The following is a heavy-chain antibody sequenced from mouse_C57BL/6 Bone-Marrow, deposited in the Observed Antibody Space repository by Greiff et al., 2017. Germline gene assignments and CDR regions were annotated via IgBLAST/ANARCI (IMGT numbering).Heavy chain of an antibody. CDR2: LWSDGSP. Sequence: VHLVESGPGLVAPSQSLSITCTVSGFSLPSYGVHWVRQPPGTGLAWLVVLWSDGSPTYNSALKSRLSISKDTSKSQVFLKTNSLQTDYTAMYDCARRGWLLHYCDYWGQGTTLTVSS. CDR3: ARRGWLLHYCDY. J-gene: IGHJ2*01. CDR1: GFSLPSYG. V-gene: IGHV2-6*03. D-gene: IGHD2-3*01.